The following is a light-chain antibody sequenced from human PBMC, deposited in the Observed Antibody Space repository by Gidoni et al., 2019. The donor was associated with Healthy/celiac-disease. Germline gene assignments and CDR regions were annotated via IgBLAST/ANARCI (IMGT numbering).Light chain of an antibody. CDR3: ATWDDNLRAVV. CDR2: DSH. V-gene: IGLV1-51*01. J-gene: IGLJ2*01. Sequence: QSVLPQPPSLSAAPGQRVTIPCSGGTSNIGSNFVSWYQQVPGTAPKLLIYDSHRRPSGIPDRLSGSSSGTSATLDITGLQPGDEADYYCATWDDNLRAVVFGGGTRLTVL. CDR1: TSNIGSNF.